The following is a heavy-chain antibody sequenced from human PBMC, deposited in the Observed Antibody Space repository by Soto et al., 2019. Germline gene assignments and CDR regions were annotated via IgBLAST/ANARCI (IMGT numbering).Heavy chain of an antibody. CDR2: IIPIFGTA. Sequence: QVQLVQSGAEVKKPGSSVKVSCKASGGTFSSYAISWVRQAPGQGLEWMGGIIPIFGTADYAQKFQGRVTITADDSTSTAYMELSGLRSEDTAVHYGASAWGPSYCYGMDVWGQGTTVTVSS. CDR3: ASAWGPSYCYGMDV. V-gene: IGHV1-69*12. J-gene: IGHJ6*02. CDR1: GGTFSSYA. D-gene: IGHD3-16*01.